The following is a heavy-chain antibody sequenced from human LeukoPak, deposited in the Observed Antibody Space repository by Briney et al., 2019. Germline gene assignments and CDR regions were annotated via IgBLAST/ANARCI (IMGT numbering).Heavy chain of an antibody. V-gene: IGHV1-69*06. CDR1: GATFSSYA. Sequence: SVKLSCKASGATFSSYAISWVRQGPGPGLEWEGGVVTIFGTANYAQKFQGRVTITADKSTSTAYMDLSSLRSEDTAVYYCAASIAVAQEGWFDPWGQGTLVTVSS. D-gene: IGHD6-19*01. J-gene: IGHJ5*02. CDR2: VVTIFGTA. CDR3: AASIAVAQEGWFDP.